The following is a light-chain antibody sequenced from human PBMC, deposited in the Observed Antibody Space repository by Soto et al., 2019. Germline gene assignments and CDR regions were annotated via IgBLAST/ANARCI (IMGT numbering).Light chain of an antibody. V-gene: IGKV1-39*01. CDR2: AAS. CDR3: QQSYSTPPT. Sequence: IPMNQSPSSLSASVGDRVTIPCRASQSISSYLNWYQQKPGKAPKLLIYAASSLQSGVPSRFSGSGSGTDFTLTISSLQPEDFATYYCQQSYSTPPTFGQGTKVDI. J-gene: IGKJ1*01. CDR1: QSISSY.